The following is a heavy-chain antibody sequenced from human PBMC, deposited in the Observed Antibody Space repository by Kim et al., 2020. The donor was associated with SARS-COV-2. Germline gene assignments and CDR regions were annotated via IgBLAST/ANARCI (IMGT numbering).Heavy chain of an antibody. V-gene: IGHV4-59*13. CDR1: GGSISSYY. CDR2: IYSSGST. CDR3: ARAVAASNAFDI. D-gene: IGHD6-19*01. J-gene: IGHJ3*02. Sequence: SETLSLTCTVSGGSISSYYWSWIRQPPGKGLEWIGYIYSSGSTNYNPSLKSRVTISVQTSKNQFSLKMSSVTAADTAVYHCARAVAASNAFDIWGQGTRV.